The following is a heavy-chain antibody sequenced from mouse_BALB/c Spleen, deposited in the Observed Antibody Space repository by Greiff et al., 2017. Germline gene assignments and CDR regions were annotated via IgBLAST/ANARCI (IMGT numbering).Heavy chain of an antibody. J-gene: IGHJ2*01. V-gene: IGHV5-17*02. CDR1: GFTFSSFG. CDR2: ISSGSSTI. D-gene: IGHD2-10*01. CDR3: ARSYLGYYFDY. Sequence: EVMLVESGGGLVQPGGSRKLSCAASGFTFSSFGMHWVRQAPEKGLEWVAYISSGSSTIYYADTVKGRFTISRDNPKNTLFLQMTSLRSEDTAMYYCARSYLGYYFDYWGQGTTLTVSS.